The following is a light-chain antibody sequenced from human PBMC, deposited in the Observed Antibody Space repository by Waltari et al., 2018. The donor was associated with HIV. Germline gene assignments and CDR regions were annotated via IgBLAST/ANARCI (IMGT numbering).Light chain of an antibody. CDR2: YDK. V-gene: IGLV3-21*01. CDR3: QVFENSRDQA. Sequence: YVLTQPPSVSVAPGKTATITCGGNNIGDKHVHWYQQKSGQAPVLVTYYDKLRPSGSPARLVGSNSGDTATLTISGVEVGDEAEYYCQVFENSRDQAFGTGTKVTVL. CDR1: NIGDKH. J-gene: IGLJ1*01.